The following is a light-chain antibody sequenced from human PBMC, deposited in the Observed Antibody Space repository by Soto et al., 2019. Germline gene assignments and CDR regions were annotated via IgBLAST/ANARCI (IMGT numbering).Light chain of an antibody. CDR2: GAS. CDR3: QQYGSSRWT. V-gene: IGKV3-20*01. Sequence: EIVLTKSPGTLSLSPGERATLSCRASQSVSSTYLAWYQQKPGQAPRLLIYGASTRATGIPDRFSGSGSGTDFTLTISTLEPEDFAVYYCQQYGSSRWTFGEGTKV. J-gene: IGKJ1*01. CDR1: QSVSSTY.